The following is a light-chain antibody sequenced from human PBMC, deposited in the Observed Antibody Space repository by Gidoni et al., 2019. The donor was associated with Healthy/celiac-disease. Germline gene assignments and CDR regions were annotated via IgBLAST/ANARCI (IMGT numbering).Light chain of an antibody. CDR2: DAS. J-gene: IGKJ3*01. CDR3: QQYDTLLIT. V-gene: IGKV1-33*01. Sequence: DIEMTQSPSSLSASVGDRVTITCQASQDTSNYLNWYQQKPAKAPKLLFYDASNAETGVHTRCSGSGSGEDITITSSSLQDDDVANYYCQQYDTLLITFGPGTRVDIK. CDR1: QDTSNY.